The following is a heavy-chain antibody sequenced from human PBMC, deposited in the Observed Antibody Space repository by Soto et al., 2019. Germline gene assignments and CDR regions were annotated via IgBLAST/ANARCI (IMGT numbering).Heavy chain of an antibody. CDR3: AKKGDYSSGHSYYFDY. J-gene: IGHJ4*02. V-gene: IGHV3-23*01. CDR2: ISGSGDVT. Sequence: PGGSLRLSCEASGFTFSGYAMSWVRQAPGKGLEWVSGISGSGDVTYYADSVKGRFTISRDNSKNTLYLLMNRLRAEDTAVYYCAKKGDYSSGHSYYFDYWGQGTLVTVSS. D-gene: IGHD3-22*01. CDR1: GFTFSGYA.